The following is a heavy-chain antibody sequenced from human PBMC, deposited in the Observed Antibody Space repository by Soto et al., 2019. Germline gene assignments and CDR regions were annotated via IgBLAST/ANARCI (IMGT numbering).Heavy chain of an antibody. CDR3: ARDDGYYRLYDY. Sequence: QVRLQESGLGLVKPSQTLSLTCTVSGGSISSGDYFWSWVRQPPGKGLEWIGYIYYTGSTSYNPSLKSRITMSVDTSKNQFSLKVSSVTAADTAVYFCARDDGYYRLYDYWGQGTLVTVSS. CDR2: IYYTGST. D-gene: IGHD3-3*01. J-gene: IGHJ4*02. V-gene: IGHV4-30-4*01. CDR1: GGSISSGDYF.